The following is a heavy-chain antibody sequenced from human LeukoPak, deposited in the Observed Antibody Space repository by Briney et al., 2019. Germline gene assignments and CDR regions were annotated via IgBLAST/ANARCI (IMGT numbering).Heavy chain of an antibody. Sequence: GGSLRLSCAASGFTFSSYSMSWVRQAPGKGLEWVSIISGSGRDTYYADSVKGRFTISRDKSKNTLYLQMNSLRAEDAAVYYCAREKPRNWGQGTLVTVSS. CDR2: ISGSGRDT. CDR1: GFTFSSYS. J-gene: IGHJ4*02. V-gene: IGHV3-21*01. CDR3: AREKPRN.